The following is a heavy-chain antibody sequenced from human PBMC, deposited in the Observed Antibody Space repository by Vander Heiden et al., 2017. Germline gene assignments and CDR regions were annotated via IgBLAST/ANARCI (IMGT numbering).Heavy chain of an antibody. V-gene: IGHV1-69*01. Sequence: QVQLVQSGAEVKKPGSSVKVSCKASGGTFSSYAISWVRQAPGQGLEWMGGIIPIFGTANYAQKVQGRVTITADESTSTAYMELRRMRSEDTAVYYYAKGCWTQTHYYDYWVQGTLVAVSS. CDR1: GGTFSSYA. J-gene: IGHJ4*02. D-gene: IGHD3-10*02. CDR3: AKGCWTQTHYYDY. CDR2: IIPIFGTA.